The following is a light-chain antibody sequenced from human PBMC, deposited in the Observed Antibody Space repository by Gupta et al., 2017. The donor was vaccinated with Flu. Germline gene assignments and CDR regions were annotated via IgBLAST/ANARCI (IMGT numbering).Light chain of an antibody. J-gene: IGLJ1*01. V-gene: IGLV2-18*02. CDR2: EVS. CDR1: SSDVGNYNR. Sequence: QSALTQPPSVSGSPGQSVTISCTGTSSDVGNYNRVSWYQQSPGTAPKLMIYEVSNRPSGVPDRFSGSKSGNTASLTISGLQAEDEADVYCSSYTTSSTYVCETGTKVT. CDR3: SSYTTSSTYV.